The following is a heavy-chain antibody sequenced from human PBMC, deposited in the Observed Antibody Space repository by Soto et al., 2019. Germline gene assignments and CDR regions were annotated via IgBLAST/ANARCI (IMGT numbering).Heavy chain of an antibody. CDR1: GFSCSTYW. CDR2: IKQDGSEQ. CDR3: AGDTGWHIRH. J-gene: IGHJ1*01. V-gene: IGHV3-7*04. Sequence: EVQLVESGGGLVQPGGSLRLSCAASGFSCSTYWMNWVRQAPGKGLEWVAIIKQDGSEQSYVDSVKGRFTISRDNAKNSLYLQLNSLRDEDTAVYDCAGDTGWHIRHWGQGTLVTVSS. D-gene: IGHD6-19*01.